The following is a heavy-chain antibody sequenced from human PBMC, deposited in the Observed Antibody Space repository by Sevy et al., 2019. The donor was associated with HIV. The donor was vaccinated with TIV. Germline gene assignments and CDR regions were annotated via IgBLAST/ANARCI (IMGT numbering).Heavy chain of an antibody. CDR2: IRSKANSYAT. CDR3: TRHLDAVDPPLNY. CDR1: GFTFSGSA. V-gene: IGHV3-73*01. Sequence: GGSLRLSCAASGFTFSGSAMHWVRQASGKGLEWVGRIRSKANSYATAYAASVKGRFTISRDDSKNTAYLQMNSLKTEDTAVYYCTRHLDAVDPPLNYWGQRTLVTVSS. J-gene: IGHJ4*02. D-gene: IGHD3-16*01.